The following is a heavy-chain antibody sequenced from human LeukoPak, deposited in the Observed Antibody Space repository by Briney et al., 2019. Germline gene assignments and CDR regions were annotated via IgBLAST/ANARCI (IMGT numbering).Heavy chain of an antibody. J-gene: IGHJ3*02. V-gene: IGHV2-70*04. CDR2: IDWDDDK. Sequence: ESGPALVKPTQTLTLTCTFSGFSLSTSGMRVSWIRQPPGEALEWLARIDWDDDKFYSTSLKTRLTISKDTSKNQVVLTMTNMDPVDTATYYCARTYYDILTGYYGGGAFDIWGQGTMVTVSS. D-gene: IGHD3-9*01. CDR1: GFSLSTSGMR. CDR3: ARTYYDILTGYYGGGAFDI.